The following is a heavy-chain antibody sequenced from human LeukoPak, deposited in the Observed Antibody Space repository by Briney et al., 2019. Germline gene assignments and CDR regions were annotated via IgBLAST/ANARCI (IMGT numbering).Heavy chain of an antibody. Sequence: SETLSLTCTVSGGSISNYYWSWIRQPPGKGLEGIGYIYNSGHTNYNPSLKSRVTISEDTSKNQLSLKLSSVTAADTAVYYCARAAVTTSRYFQYWGQGTLVTVSS. CDR1: GGSISNYY. J-gene: IGHJ1*01. V-gene: IGHV4-59*01. CDR3: ARAAVTTSRYFQY. CDR2: IYNSGHT. D-gene: IGHD4-17*01.